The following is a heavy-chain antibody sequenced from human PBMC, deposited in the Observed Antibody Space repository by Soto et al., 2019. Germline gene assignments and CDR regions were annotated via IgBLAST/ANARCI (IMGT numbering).Heavy chain of an antibody. V-gene: IGHV3-23*01. Sequence: GGSLRLSCAASGFTFSSYAMSWVRQAPGKGLEWVSAISGSGGSTYYADSVKGRFTISGDNSKNTLYLQMNSLRAEDTAVYYCATSRIAAHLYYYYYGMDVWGQGTTVTVSS. CDR3: ATSRIAAHLYYYYYGMDV. J-gene: IGHJ6*02. CDR2: ISGSGGST. D-gene: IGHD6-13*01. CDR1: GFTFSSYA.